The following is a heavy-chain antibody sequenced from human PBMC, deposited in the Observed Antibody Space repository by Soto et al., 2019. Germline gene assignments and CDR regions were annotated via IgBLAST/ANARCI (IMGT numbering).Heavy chain of an antibody. Sequence: GGSLRLSCAASGFTFSSYGMHWVRQAPGKGLEWVAVIWYDGSNKYYADSVKGRFTISRDNSKNTLYLQMNSLRAEDTAVYYCARWMTTVTSFDYWGQGTLVTVSS. D-gene: IGHD4-17*01. J-gene: IGHJ4*02. CDR3: ARWMTTVTSFDY. CDR1: GFTFSSYG. V-gene: IGHV3-33*01. CDR2: IWYDGSNK.